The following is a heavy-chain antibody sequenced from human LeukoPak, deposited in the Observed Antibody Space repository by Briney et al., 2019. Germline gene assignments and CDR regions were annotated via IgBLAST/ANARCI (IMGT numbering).Heavy chain of an antibody. V-gene: IGHV4-30-2*01. Sequence: PSETLSLTCTVSGGSISSGGYYWSWIRQPPGKGLEWIGYIYHSGSTYYNPSLKSRVTISVNRSKNQFSLKLSSVTAADTAVYYCARVRPSGHYDHAFDIWGQGTMVTVSS. D-gene: IGHD3-3*01. CDR1: GGSISSGGYY. CDR2: IYHSGST. CDR3: ARVRPSGHYDHAFDI. J-gene: IGHJ3*02.